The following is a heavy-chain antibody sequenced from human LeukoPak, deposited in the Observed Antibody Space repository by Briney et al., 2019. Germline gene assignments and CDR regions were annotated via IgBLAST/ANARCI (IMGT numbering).Heavy chain of an antibody. Sequence: SVKVSCKASGGTFSSYAISWVRQAPGQGFEWMGGIIPIFGTANYAQKFQGRVTITADKSTSTAYMELSSLRSEDTAVYYCASILGYCSGGSCFLDYWGQGTLVTVSS. CDR1: GGTFSSYA. V-gene: IGHV1-69*06. CDR3: ASILGYCSGGSCFLDY. J-gene: IGHJ4*02. D-gene: IGHD2-15*01. CDR2: IIPIFGTA.